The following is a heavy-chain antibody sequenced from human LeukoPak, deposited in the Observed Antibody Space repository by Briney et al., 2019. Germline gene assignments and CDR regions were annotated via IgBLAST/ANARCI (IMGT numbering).Heavy chain of an antibody. J-gene: IGHJ4*02. CDR2: IDWDDDK. Sequence: SGPTLVNPTQTLTLTCTFSGFSLSTSGMCVSWIRQPPGKALEWLARIDWDDDKYYSTSLKTRLTISKDTSKNQVVLTMTNMDPVDTATYYCARCFYGSGSYYPPVYWGQGTLVTVSS. CDR1: GFSLSTSGMC. V-gene: IGHV2-70*11. D-gene: IGHD3-10*01. CDR3: ARCFYGSGSYYPPVY.